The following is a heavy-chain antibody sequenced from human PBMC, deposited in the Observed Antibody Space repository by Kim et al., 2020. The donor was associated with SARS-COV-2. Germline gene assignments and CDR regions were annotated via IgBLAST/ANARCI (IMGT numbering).Heavy chain of an antibody. CDR3: ARDYGSGSHPYYYYYGMDV. J-gene: IGHJ6*02. Sequence: GGSLRLSCAASGFTFSSYSMNWVRQAPGKVLEWVSSISSSSSYIYYADSVKGRFTISRDNAKNSLYLQMTSLRAEDTAVYYCARDYGSGSHPYYYYYGMDVWGQGTTVTVSS. V-gene: IGHV3-21*01. D-gene: IGHD3-10*01. CDR2: ISSSSSYI. CDR1: GFTFSSYS.